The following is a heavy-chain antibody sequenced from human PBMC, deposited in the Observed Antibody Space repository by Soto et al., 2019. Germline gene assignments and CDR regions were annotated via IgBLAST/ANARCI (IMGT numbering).Heavy chain of an antibody. CDR3: ARELSGGSRMDV. CDR2: MNPNSGNT. D-gene: IGHD1-7*01. Sequence: ASVKVSCKASGYTFASYDINWGRQATGQGLEWMGWMNPNSGNTGYAQKFQGRVTMTRNTSISTAYMELSSLRSEDTAVYYCARELSGGSRMDVWGQGTTVTVSS. CDR1: GYTFASYD. V-gene: IGHV1-8*01. J-gene: IGHJ6*02.